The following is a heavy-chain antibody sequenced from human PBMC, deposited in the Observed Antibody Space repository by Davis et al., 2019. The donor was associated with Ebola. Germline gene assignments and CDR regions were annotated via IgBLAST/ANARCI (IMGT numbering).Heavy chain of an antibody. CDR1: GGSISSSSYY. V-gene: IGHV4-39*07. J-gene: IGHJ6*03. D-gene: IGHD5-12*01. CDR3: AKARGYESRYYYYYYMDV. CDR2: IYYSGST. Sequence: PSETLSLTCTVSGGSISSSSYYWGWIRQPPGKGLEWIGSIYYSGSTNYNPSLKSRVTISVDTSKNQFSLKLSSVTAADTAVYYCAKARGYESRYYYYYYMDVWGKGTTVTVSS.